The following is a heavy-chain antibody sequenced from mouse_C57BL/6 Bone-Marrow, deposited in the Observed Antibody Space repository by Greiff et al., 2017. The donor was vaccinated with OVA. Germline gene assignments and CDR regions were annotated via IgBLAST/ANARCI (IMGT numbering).Heavy chain of an antibody. J-gene: IGHJ2*01. CDR3: ARSYDGSDY. D-gene: IGHD2-3*01. V-gene: IGHV1-82*01. CDR2: IYPGDGDT. CDR1: GYAFSSSW. Sequence: VKLQESGPELVKPGASVKISCKASGYAFSSSWMNWVKQRPGKGLEWIGRIYPGDGDTNYNGKFKGKATLTADKSSSTAYMQLSSLTSEDSAVYFCARSYDGSDYWGQGTTLTVSS.